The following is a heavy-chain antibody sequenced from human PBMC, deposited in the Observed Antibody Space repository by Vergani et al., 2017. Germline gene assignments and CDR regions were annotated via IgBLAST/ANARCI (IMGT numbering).Heavy chain of an antibody. CDR1: GGSFNTNY. D-gene: IGHD6-13*01. V-gene: IGHV4-59*08. Sequence: QVQLEESGPGLVKPSETLSLTCTVSGGSFNTNYWSWIRQSPGKGLEWIGYIYSTGSTNYNPSFKHRVTMSVDTSKNQFSLKLNSVTAADTAVYYCARGSRAEGGSGPDKWGQGTLVTVSS. CDR2: IYSTGST. CDR3: ARGSRAEGGSGPDK. J-gene: IGHJ4*02.